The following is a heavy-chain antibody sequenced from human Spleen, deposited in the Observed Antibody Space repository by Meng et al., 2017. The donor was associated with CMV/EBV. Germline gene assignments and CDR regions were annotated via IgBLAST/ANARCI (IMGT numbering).Heavy chain of an antibody. Sequence: SETLSLTCSVSGGSISRYYWSWIRQPPGKGLEWIGYLHFSGNTNYNPSFKSRVTIAADTSKNQLSLKLGLVPAADTAVYYCARAWGGGYQLLYRWFDPWGQGTLVTVSS. J-gene: IGHJ5*02. CDR3: ARAWGGGYQLLYRWFDP. CDR1: GGSISRYY. CDR2: LHFSGNT. V-gene: IGHV4-59*01. D-gene: IGHD2-2*02.